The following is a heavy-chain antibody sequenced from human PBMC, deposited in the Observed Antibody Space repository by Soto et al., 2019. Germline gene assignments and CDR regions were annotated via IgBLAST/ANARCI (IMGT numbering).Heavy chain of an antibody. CDR3: AREVMKDDAFDI. CDR1: GFTFSSYG. Sequence: GGSLRLSCAASGFTFSSYGMHWVRQAPGKGLEWVAVIWYDGSNKYYADSVKGRFTISRDNSKNTLYLQMNSLRAEDTAVYYCAREVMKDDAFDIWGQGTMVTVSS. V-gene: IGHV3-33*01. J-gene: IGHJ3*02. D-gene: IGHD2-21*01. CDR2: IWYDGSNK.